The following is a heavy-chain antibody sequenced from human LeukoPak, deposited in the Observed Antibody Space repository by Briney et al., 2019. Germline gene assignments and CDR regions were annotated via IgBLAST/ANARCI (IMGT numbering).Heavy chain of an antibody. J-gene: IGHJ5*02. CDR1: GGSISSGSDY. CDR3: AGAPSNRNSGTYSWFDP. Sequence: SETLSLTCTVSGGSISSGSDYWSWIRQPAGKGLEWIGRIYSSGRTNYNPSLQSRVTISIDTSKNQFSLKLSSVTAADTAVYYCAGAPSNRNSGTYSWFDPWGQGTRVPVSA. D-gene: IGHD1-26*01. CDR2: IYSSGRT. V-gene: IGHV4-61*02.